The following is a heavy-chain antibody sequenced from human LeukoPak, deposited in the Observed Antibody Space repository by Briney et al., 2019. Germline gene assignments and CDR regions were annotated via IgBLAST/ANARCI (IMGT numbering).Heavy chain of an antibody. CDR1: GYIFSNYY. CDR2: INPNSGGT. D-gene: IGHD2-2*01. J-gene: IGHJ3*01. CDR3: ARECSDTKCYGAFDL. Sequence: ASVKVSCKASGYIFSNYYIHWVRLAPGQGLESMGWINPNSGGTNYAQKFQGRVTMTRDTSINTAYMELSRLRSDDTADYYCARECSDTKCYGAFDLWGQGTMVTVSS. V-gene: IGHV1-2*02.